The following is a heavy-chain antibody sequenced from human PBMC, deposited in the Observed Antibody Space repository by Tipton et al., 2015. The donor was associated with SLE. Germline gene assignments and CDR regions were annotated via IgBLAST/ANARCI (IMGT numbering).Heavy chain of an antibody. V-gene: IGHV4-59*01. CDR1: GGSIGSYY. CDR2: IYYSGST. Sequence: TLSLTCTVSGGSIGSYYWSWIRQPPGKGLEWIGYIYYSGSTNYNPSLKSRVTISVDTSKNQFSLKLSSVTAADTAVYYCARSLKGYYYYYYYMDVWGKGTTVTVSS. CDR3: ARSLKGYYYYYYYMDV. J-gene: IGHJ6*03.